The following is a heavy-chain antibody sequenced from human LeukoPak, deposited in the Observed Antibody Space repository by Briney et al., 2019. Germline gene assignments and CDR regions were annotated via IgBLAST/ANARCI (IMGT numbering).Heavy chain of an antibody. J-gene: IGHJ4*02. CDR2: ISSSSSYI. CDR3: AKATEGIVGATTPFDY. Sequence: PGGSQRLSCAASGFTFSSYSMNWVRQAPGKGLEWVSSISSSSSYIYYADSVKGRFTISRDNAKNSLYLQMNSLRAEDTAVYYCAKATEGIVGATTPFDYWGQGTLVTVSS. CDR1: GFTFSSYS. V-gene: IGHV3-21*01. D-gene: IGHD1-26*01.